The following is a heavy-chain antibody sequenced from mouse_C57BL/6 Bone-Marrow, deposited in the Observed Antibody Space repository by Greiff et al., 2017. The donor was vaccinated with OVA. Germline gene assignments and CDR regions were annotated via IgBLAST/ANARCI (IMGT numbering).Heavy chain of an antibody. CDR2: IDPANDNT. CDR1: GYTFKNTY. D-gene: IGHD1-1*01. V-gene: IGHV14-3*01. Sequence: VQLQQSVAELVRPGASVKLSCTASGYTFKNTYMHWVKQRPEQGLEWIGRIDPANDNTKYAPKFQGKATMTADTSSNTAYLQLSSLSSEDTAVSCCSGGYFDSSFYAMDYWGQGTSVTVSS. CDR3: SGGYFDSSFYAMDY. J-gene: IGHJ4*01.